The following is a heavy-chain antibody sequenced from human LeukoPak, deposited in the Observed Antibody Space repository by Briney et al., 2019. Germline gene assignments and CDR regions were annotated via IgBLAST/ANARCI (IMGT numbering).Heavy chain of an antibody. V-gene: IGHV1-69*02. D-gene: IGHD2-2*01. CDR3: ARGLCSSTSCYLSWFDP. CDR2: IIPILGIA. CDR1: GGTFSSYT. J-gene: IGHJ5*02. Sequence: SVKVSCKASGGTFSSYTISWVRQAPGQGLEWMGRIIPILGIANYAQKFQGRVTITADKSTSTAYMELSSLRSEDTAVYYCARGLCSSTSCYLSWFDPWGQRTLVTVSS.